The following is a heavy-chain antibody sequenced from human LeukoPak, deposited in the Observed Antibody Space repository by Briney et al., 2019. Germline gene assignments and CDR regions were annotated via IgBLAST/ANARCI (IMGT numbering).Heavy chain of an antibody. Sequence: SGGSLRLSCAASGFTFSSYAMSWVRQAPGKGLEWVSYISSSSTIYYADSVKGRFTISRDNAKNSLYLQMNSLRAEDTAVYYCARDLLDVWGSYRPNWFDPWGQGTLVTVSS. CDR3: ARDLLDVWGSYRPNWFDP. J-gene: IGHJ5*02. CDR1: GFTFSSYA. CDR2: ISSSSTI. V-gene: IGHV3-48*04. D-gene: IGHD3-16*02.